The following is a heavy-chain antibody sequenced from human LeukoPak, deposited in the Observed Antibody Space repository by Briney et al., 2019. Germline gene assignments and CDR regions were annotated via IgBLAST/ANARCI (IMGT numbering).Heavy chain of an antibody. J-gene: IGHJ4*02. V-gene: IGHV4-38-2*02. CDR3: ARVSTVTTGGAFDY. CDR1: GYSISSGYY. CDR2: IYHSGST. Sequence: SETLSLTCTVSGYSISSGYYWGWIRQPPGKGLEWIGSIYHSGSTYYNPSLKSRVTISVDTSKNQFSLKLSSVTAADTAVYYCARVSTVTTGGAFDYWGQGTLVTVSS. D-gene: IGHD4-17*01.